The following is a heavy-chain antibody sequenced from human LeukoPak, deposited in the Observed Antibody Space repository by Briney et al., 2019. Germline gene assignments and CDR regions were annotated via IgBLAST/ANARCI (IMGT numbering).Heavy chain of an antibody. J-gene: IGHJ5*02. Sequence: GGSLRLSCAASGFTFSDYWMTWVRQAPGKGLEWVANINQDGSEKYYVDSAKGRFTISRDNTKNSLYLQINSLRAEDTAVYYCARGTPWFDPWGQGTLVTVPS. V-gene: IGHV3-7*01. CDR2: INQDGSEK. CDR3: ARGTPWFDP. CDR1: GFTFSDYW.